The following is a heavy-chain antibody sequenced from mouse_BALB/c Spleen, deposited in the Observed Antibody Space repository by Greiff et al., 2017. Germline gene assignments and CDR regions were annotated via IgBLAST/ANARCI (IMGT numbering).Heavy chain of an antibody. J-gene: IGHJ4*01. CDR1: GYAFSSSW. Sequence: QVQLQQSGPELVKPGASVKISCKASGYAFSSSWMNWVKQRPGQGLEWIGRIYPGDGDTNYNGKFKGKATLTADKSSSTAYMQLSSLTSVDSAVYFCARDYRNAMDYWGQGTSVTVSS. D-gene: IGHD2-14*01. V-gene: IGHV1-82*01. CDR3: ARDYRNAMDY. CDR2: IYPGDGDT.